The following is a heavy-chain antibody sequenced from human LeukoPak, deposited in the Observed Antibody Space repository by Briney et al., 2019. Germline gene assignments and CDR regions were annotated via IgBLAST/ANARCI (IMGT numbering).Heavy chain of an antibody. J-gene: IGHJ4*02. D-gene: IGHD1-1*01. Sequence: GGSLRLSCAASGFTVSNYGMNWVRQAPGKGLEWVSVISDSGGKTHYADSVKGRFTISRDNSKNTLYLQMTSLRLEDTAVYYCATRPGYRAFDYWGQGTLVTVSS. CDR2: ISDSGGKT. CDR1: GFTVSNYG. CDR3: ATRPGYRAFDY. V-gene: IGHV3-23*01.